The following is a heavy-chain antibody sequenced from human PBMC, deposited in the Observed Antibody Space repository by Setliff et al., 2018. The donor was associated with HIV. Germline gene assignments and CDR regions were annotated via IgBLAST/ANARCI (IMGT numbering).Heavy chain of an antibody. CDR2: IDPNFGGT. Sequence: EASVKVSCKASGYTFTAYYIHWVRQAPGQGLEWMGRIDPNFGGTNYAQKFQGRVSMTRDTSISTAYMELSRLRSDDTAVYYCARDDGFDIWGQGTMVTVSS. CDR3: ARDDGFDI. J-gene: IGHJ3*02. CDR1: GYTFTAYY. V-gene: IGHV1-2*06.